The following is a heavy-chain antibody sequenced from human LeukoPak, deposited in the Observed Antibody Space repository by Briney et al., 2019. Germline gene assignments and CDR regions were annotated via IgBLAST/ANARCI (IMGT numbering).Heavy chain of an antibody. D-gene: IGHD3-22*01. Sequence: PGGSLRLSCAASGFTFSSYEMNWVRQAPGKGLEWVSYISSSGSTKYYADSVKGRFTISRDNAKNSLYLQMNSLRTEDTAVYYCARDSTMIVHGWFDPWGQGTLVTVSS. CDR2: ISSSGSTK. CDR1: GFTFSSYE. J-gene: IGHJ5*02. V-gene: IGHV3-48*03. CDR3: ARDSTMIVHGWFDP.